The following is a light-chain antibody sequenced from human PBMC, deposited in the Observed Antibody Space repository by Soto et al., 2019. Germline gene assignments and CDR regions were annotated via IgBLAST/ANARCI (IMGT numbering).Light chain of an antibody. CDR3: KKYGSSPPYP. V-gene: IGKV3-20*01. J-gene: IGKJ2*01. CDR2: GAS. Sequence: EIVLTQSPGTLSLSPGERATLSCRPSQSVSSNYLAWYQQKLGQAPRLLIYGASSRATGIPDRFSGSGSGTDFTLTTGRLGPKDLEGNYGKKYGSSPPYPLGRGTKLRSN. CDR1: QSVSSNY.